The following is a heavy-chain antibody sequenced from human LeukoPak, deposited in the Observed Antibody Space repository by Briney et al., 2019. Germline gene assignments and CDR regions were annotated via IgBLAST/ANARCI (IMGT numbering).Heavy chain of an antibody. CDR3: AKDPRSYYYYGMDV. V-gene: IGHV3-64*01. CDR2: ISSNGGST. Sequence: GGSLRLSCAASGFTFSSYAMHWVRQAPGKGLEYVSAISSNGGSTYYANSVKGRFTISRDNAKNSLYLQMNSLRAEDTALYYCAKDPRSYYYYGMDVWGQGTTVTVSS. CDR1: GFTFSSYA. J-gene: IGHJ6*02. D-gene: IGHD6-19*01.